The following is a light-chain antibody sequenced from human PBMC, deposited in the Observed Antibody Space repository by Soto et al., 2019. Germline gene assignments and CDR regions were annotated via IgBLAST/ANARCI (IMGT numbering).Light chain of an antibody. Sequence: QSVLTQPPSVSGTPGQRVTISCSGSSSNIGNNFVYWYQQLPGAAPTLVVYSDNHRPSGVPVRFSGSKSGTSAALTISGLRSEDEATYYCATWDDSLSVFVVFGGGTQLTVL. CDR2: SDN. V-gene: IGLV1-47*01. CDR3: ATWDDSLSVFVV. J-gene: IGLJ7*01. CDR1: SSNIGNNF.